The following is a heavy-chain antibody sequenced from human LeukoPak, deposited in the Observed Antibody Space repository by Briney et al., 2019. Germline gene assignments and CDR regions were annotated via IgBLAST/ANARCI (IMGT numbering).Heavy chain of an antibody. J-gene: IGHJ4*02. CDR1: GGSICSSSYY. CDR2: IYYSGST. CDR3: ARSWGYDFWSGNLLDY. D-gene: IGHD3-3*01. Sequence: SETLSLTCTVSGGSICSSSYYWGWIRQPPGKGLEWIGSIYYSGSTYYNPSLKSRVTVSIDMSKNQFSLKLSSVTAADTAMYYCARSWGYDFWSGNLLDYWGQGTLVTVSS. V-gene: IGHV4-39*07.